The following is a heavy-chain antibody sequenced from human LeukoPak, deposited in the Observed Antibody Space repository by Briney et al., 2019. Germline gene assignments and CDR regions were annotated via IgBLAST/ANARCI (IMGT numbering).Heavy chain of an antibody. J-gene: IGHJ3*02. D-gene: IGHD2-15*01. V-gene: IGHV1-69*13. CDR3: ARGPRHLGYCSGGSCYRDAFDI. CDR2: ITPIFHTA. Sequence: AVTVFCKASGGTFSSYAISWVRQAPGQGLEWMGGITPIFHTANYAQEFQGRVTITANESTSSAYMELSSLRSEDTAVYYCARGPRHLGYCSGGSCYRDAFDIWGQGTMVTVSS. CDR1: GGTFSSYA.